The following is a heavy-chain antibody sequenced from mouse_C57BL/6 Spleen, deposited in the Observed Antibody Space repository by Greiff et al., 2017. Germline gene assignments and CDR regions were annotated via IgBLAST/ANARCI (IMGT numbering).Heavy chain of an antibody. J-gene: IGHJ1*03. CDR3: AGGNWSWYFDV. CDR2: IDPEDGDT. V-gene: IGHV14-1*01. Sequence: DVKLQESGAELVRPGASVKLSCTASGFNFNDSYMHWVKQRPEQGLEWIGRIDPEDGDTEYAPKFKGRATMTAGNSSNTAYLQLSSLTSEDTAVYYCAGGNWSWYFDVWGTGTTVTVSS. CDR1: GFNFNDSY. D-gene: IGHD4-1*01.